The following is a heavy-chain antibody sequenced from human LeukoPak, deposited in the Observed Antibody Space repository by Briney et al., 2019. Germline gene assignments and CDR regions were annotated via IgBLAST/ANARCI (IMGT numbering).Heavy chain of an antibody. CDR2: MNPNRGNT. V-gene: IGHV1-8*03. J-gene: IGHJ4*02. CDR1: GYTFTSYD. D-gene: IGHD4-17*01. Sequence: ASVKVSCKASGYTFTSYDINWVRQATGQGLEWMGWMNPNRGNTGYAQKFQGRVTITRNTSISTAYMELSSLRSEDTAVYYCAREVRHGDYYFDYWGQGTLVTVSS. CDR3: AREVRHGDYYFDY.